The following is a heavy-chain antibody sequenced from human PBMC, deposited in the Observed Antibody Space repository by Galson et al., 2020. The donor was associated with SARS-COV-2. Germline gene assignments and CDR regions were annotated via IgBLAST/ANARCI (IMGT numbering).Heavy chain of an antibody. J-gene: IGHJ6*03. CDR1: GFTFRSYG. CDR2: IWYDGSKK. D-gene: IGHD2-2*01. Sequence: QLGESLKISCAASGFTFRSYGMHWVRQAPGKGLEWVTLIWYDGSKKYYADSVEDRFSISRDNSKNTLYLQMNSLRAEDTAVYYCVKNRDYSDGSSRGYMDVWGKGTTVTVS. V-gene: IGHV3-33*03. CDR3: VKNRDYSDGSSRGYMDV.